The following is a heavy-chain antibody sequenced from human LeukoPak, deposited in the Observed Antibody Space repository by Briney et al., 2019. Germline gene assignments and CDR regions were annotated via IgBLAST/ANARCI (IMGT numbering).Heavy chain of an antibody. V-gene: IGHV4-59*01. CDR1: GASISSYY. CDR3: TRGGSSEMYYFDH. Sequence: SETLSLTCTVSGASISSYYWNWIRQPPGKGLEWIGYLRYSGSSKYNPSLKSRVTISIDTSKNQFSLRLSSVTAADTAVYYCTRGGSSEMYYFDHWGQGTPVTVSS. CDR2: LRYSGSS. D-gene: IGHD2-2*01. J-gene: IGHJ4*02.